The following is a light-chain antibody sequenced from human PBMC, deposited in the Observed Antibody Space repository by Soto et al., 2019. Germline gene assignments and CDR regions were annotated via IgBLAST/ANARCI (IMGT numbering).Light chain of an antibody. Sequence: EIVLTQSPGTLSLSQGERATLSCRASQSVSSSYLAWYQQKPGQAPRLLIYGASSRATGIPDRFSGSGSGTDFTLTISRLEPEDFAVYYCQQDGSSPLYTFGQGTKLAIK. J-gene: IGKJ2*01. CDR3: QQDGSSPLYT. V-gene: IGKV3-20*01. CDR1: QSVSSSY. CDR2: GAS.